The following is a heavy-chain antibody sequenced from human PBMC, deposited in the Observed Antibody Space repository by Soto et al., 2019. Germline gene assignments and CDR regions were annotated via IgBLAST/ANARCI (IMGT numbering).Heavy chain of an antibody. CDR3: ARGWGTTVVSLDAFDI. Sequence: EVQLVEFGGGLVRPGGSLRLSCAASGFTFSTYSMNWVRQAPGKGLEWDSSISSGSTYTYYTDSLKGRFTISRDNVKNSLYLQLNSLRAEDTAVYYCARGWGTTVVSLDAFDIWGQGTMVTVSS. V-gene: IGHV3-21*01. J-gene: IGHJ3*02. CDR2: ISSGSTYT. CDR1: GFTFSTYS. D-gene: IGHD4-17*01.